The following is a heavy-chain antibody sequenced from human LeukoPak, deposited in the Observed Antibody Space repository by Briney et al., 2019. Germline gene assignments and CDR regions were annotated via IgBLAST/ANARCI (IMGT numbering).Heavy chain of an antibody. Sequence: ASVKVSCKASGGTFSSYAISWVRQAPGQGLKWMGGIIPIFGTANYAQKFQGRVTITTGESTSTAYMELSSLRSEDTAVYYCARDGPDAFDIWGQGTMVTVSS. CDR2: IIPIFGTA. J-gene: IGHJ3*02. CDR1: GGTFSSYA. V-gene: IGHV1-69*05. CDR3: ARDGPDAFDI.